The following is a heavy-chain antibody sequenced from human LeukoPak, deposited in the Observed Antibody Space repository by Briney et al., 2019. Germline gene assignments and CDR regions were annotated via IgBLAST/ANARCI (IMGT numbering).Heavy chain of an antibody. CDR3: AKGLGTSGYHDY. J-gene: IGHJ4*02. CDR1: GFPFSNYA. V-gene: IGHV3-23*01. Sequence: GGSLRLSCAASGFPFSNYAMTWVRQAPGEGLERVSGISDSGDRTYYADSVKDRFTISRDNSKNMLYLQMNSLRVEDTALYYCAKGLGTSGYHDYWGQGTLVTVSS. CDR2: ISDSGDRT. D-gene: IGHD3-22*01.